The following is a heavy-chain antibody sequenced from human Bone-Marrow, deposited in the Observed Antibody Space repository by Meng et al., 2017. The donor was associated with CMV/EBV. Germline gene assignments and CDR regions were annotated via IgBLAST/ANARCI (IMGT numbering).Heavy chain of an antibody. CDR1: GGTFSSYA. J-gene: IGHJ1*01. Sequence: KISCKASGGTFSSYAISWVRQAPGQGLEWMGGIIPIFGTANYAQKFQGRVTITTDESTSTAYMELSSLRSEDTAVYYCARGPDCSSTSCRGLDFQHWGQGTLVTVSS. V-gene: IGHV1-69*05. CDR2: IIPIFGTA. D-gene: IGHD2-2*01. CDR3: ARGPDCSSTSCRGLDFQH.